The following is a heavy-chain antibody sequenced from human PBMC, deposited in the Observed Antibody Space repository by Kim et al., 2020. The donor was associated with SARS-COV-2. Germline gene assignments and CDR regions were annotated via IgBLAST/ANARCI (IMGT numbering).Heavy chain of an antibody. V-gene: IGHV3-53*01. CDR2: IYSGGST. Sequence: GGSLRLSCAASGLTVSSNYMSWVRQAPGKGLEWVSVIYSGGSTDYADSVKGRFTISRDNSKNTLYLQMNSLRAEDTAVYYCAREISSGRIDNWGQGTLVTVSS. D-gene: IGHD6-19*01. CDR1: GLTVSSNY. J-gene: IGHJ4*02. CDR3: AREISSGRIDN.